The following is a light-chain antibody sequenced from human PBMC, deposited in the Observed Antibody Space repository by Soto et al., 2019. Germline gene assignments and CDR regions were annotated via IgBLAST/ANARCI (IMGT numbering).Light chain of an antibody. V-gene: IGKV3-20*01. CDR3: QQYGSSPQT. Sequence: EIVLTQSPGTLSLSPGDRATLSYRASQSVSSNYLAWYQQKPGQAPRLLIYAASSRATGIPDRFSGSGSGTDFTLTISRLEPEDFAVYYCQQYGSSPQTFGQGTKVDIK. CDR1: QSVSSNY. J-gene: IGKJ1*01. CDR2: AAS.